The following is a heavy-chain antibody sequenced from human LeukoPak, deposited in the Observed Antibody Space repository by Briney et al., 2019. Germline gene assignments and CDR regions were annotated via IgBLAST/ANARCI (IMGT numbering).Heavy chain of an antibody. J-gene: IGHJ3*02. CDR1: GDSVSSNSAA. D-gene: IGHD6-19*01. Sequence: SQTLSLTCAISGDSVSSNSAAWNWIRQSPSRGLEWLARTYYSAKWYNDYAVSVKSRIAINPATSKNQFTLQLNSVTPEDTAVYYCARGAVAVRNAFDIWGQGTRVTVSS. V-gene: IGHV6-1*01. CDR2: TYYSAKWYN. CDR3: ARGAVAVRNAFDI.